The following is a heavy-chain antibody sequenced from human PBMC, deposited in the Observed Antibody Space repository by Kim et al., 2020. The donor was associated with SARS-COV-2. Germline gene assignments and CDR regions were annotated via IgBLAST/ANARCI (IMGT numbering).Heavy chain of an antibody. D-gene: IGHD3-22*01. Sequence: SETLSLTCAVTGGSISSSFNYWGWIRQPPGKGLEWIGSVYHSGTTYDSPSLKSRVTVSVDTSKNEFSLKVTSVTAADTAVYFSARLPHDSSGYVDCWGQGVLVTVSS. CDR2: VYHSGTT. J-gene: IGHJ4*02. CDR1: GGSISSSFNY. V-gene: IGHV4-39*01. CDR3: ARLPHDSSGYVDC.